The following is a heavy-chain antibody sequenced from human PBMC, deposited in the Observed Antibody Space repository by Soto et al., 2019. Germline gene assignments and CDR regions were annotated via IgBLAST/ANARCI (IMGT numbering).Heavy chain of an antibody. J-gene: IGHJ6*02. D-gene: IGHD6-6*01. V-gene: IGHV4-34*01. CDR1: GGSFSGYY. CDR3: ATTQSRRPRIAARHYYYYGMDV. Sequence: PSETLSLTCAIYGGSFSGYYWSWIRQPPGKRLQWLREINHSGSTNYHPSLKSRATIQVDTSKNQFSLKLSSVTAADTAVYYCATTQSRRPRIAARHYYYYGMDVWGQGTTVTVSS. CDR2: INHSGST.